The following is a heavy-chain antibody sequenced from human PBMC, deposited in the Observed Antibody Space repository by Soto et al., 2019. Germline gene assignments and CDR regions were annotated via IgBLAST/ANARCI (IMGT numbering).Heavy chain of an antibody. Sequence: SETLSLTCTVSGGSISSSSDYWGWIRQPPGKGLEWIGSIYYSGSTYYNPSLKSRVTISVDTSKNQFSLKLSSVTAADTAVYYCARHVLRYFDWLFVEKPYGMDVWGQGTTVTVSS. CDR3: ARHVLRYFDWLFVEKPYGMDV. CDR1: GGSISSSSDY. J-gene: IGHJ6*02. V-gene: IGHV4-39*01. D-gene: IGHD3-9*01. CDR2: IYYSGST.